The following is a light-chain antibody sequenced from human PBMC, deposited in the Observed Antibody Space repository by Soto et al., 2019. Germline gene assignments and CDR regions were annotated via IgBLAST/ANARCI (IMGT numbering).Light chain of an antibody. CDR2: EAS. J-gene: IGLJ1*01. Sequence: QSALTQPASVSGSPGQSITISCTGTSSDVGGYNYVSWYQQHPGKAPKLMIYEASNRPSGVSNRFSGSKSGNTASLTISGLQAEDEADYYCSSYRSTSTLYVFGTGTKLTVL. CDR3: SSYRSTSTLYV. V-gene: IGLV2-14*01. CDR1: SSDVGGYNY.